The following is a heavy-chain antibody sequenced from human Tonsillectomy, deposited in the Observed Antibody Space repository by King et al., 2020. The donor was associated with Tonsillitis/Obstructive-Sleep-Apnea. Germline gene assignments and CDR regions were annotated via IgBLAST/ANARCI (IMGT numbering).Heavy chain of an antibody. V-gene: IGHV4-59*01. CDR2: IYYSGST. CDR3: ARVMAAGFWSGYLFDY. Sequence: QLQESGSGLVKPSETLSLTCTVSGGSISSYYWSWLRQPPGKGLEWIGYIYYSGSTNYNPSLKSRVTISVDTSKNQFSLKLSSVTAADTAVYYCARVMAAGFWSGYLFDYWGQGTLVTVSS. CDR1: GGSISSYY. D-gene: IGHD3-3*01. J-gene: IGHJ4*02.